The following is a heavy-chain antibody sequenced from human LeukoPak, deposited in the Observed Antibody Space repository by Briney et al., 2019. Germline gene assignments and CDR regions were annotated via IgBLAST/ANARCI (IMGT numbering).Heavy chain of an antibody. CDR3: ARDNERQLWSHEIDAFDI. CDR2: IWYDGSNK. J-gene: IGHJ3*02. D-gene: IGHD5-18*01. V-gene: IGHV3-33*01. Sequence: PGRSLRLSCAASGFTFSSYGMHWVRQAPGKGLEWVAVIWYDGSNKYYADSVKGRFTISRDNSKNTLYLQMNSLRAEDTAVHYCARDNERQLWSHEIDAFDIWGQGTMVTVSS. CDR1: GFTFSSYG.